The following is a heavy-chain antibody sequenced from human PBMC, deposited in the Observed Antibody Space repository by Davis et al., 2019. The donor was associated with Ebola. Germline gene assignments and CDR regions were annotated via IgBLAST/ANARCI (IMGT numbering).Heavy chain of an antibody. V-gene: IGHV4-39*01. CDR3: ARGQQLVRRDYYYYYGMDV. D-gene: IGHD6-13*01. CDR2: IYYSGST. J-gene: IGHJ6*02. Sequence: SETLSLTCTVSGGSISSSSYYWGWIRQPPGKGLEWIGSIYYSGSTYYNPSLKSRVTISVDTSKNQFSLKLSSVTAADTAVYYCARGQQLVRRDYYYYYGMDVWGQGTTVTVSS. CDR1: GGSISSSSYY.